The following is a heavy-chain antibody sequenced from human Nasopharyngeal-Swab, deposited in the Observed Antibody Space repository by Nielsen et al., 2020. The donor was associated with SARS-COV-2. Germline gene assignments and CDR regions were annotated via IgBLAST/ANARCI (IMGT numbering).Heavy chain of an antibody. D-gene: IGHD4-11*01. V-gene: IGHV4-31*03. CDR1: GGSINSDNHY. CDR2: IYYSGDT. Sequence: LRLSCTVSGGSINSDNHYWTWVRHHPGRGLEWIGYIYYSGDTYYSPSLESRISISVDTSKNQFYLNVASVTAADPAVYYCARIESGNDYTSFDYWGQGTLVTVSP. J-gene: IGHJ4*02. CDR3: ARIESGNDYTSFDY.